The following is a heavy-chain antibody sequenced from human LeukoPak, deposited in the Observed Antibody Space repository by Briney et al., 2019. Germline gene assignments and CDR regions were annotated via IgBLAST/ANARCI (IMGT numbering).Heavy chain of an antibody. J-gene: IGHJ1*01. V-gene: IGHV3-74*01. CDR2: INTDGST. D-gene: IGHD3-22*01. CDR3: ARAPSEIGGYYPEYFRH. Sequence: GGSLRLSCAASGFTFSSYWMHWVRQAPGKGLVWVSRINTDGSTNYADSVKGRFTISRDNAKNTVSLQMNSLRAEDTGVYYCARAPSEIGGYYPEYFRHWGQGTLVTVSS. CDR1: GFTFSSYW.